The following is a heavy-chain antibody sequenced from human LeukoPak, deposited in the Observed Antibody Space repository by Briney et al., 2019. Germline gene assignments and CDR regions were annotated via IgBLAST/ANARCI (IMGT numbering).Heavy chain of an antibody. CDR2: IIPILGIA. D-gene: IGHD3-22*01. J-gene: IGHJ4*02. Sequence: GSAVKESCKASGGTFSSYAISWVRQAPGQGLEWMGRIIPILGIANYAQKFQGRVTITADKSTSTAYMQLSSLRSEDTAVYYCARELPRCGYYYGVDYWGQGTLVTVSS. CDR3: ARELPRCGYYYGVDY. CDR1: GGTFSSYA. V-gene: IGHV1-69*04.